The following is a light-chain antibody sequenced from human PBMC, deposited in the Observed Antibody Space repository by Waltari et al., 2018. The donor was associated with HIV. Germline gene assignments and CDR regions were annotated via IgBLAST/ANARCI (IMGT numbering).Light chain of an antibody. CDR1: SSNIGSNY. CDR2: MNN. V-gene: IGLV1-47*01. CDR3: CSYAGSNTFV. J-gene: IGLJ2*01. Sequence: QSVLTQPPSASGTPGQRVTISCSGSSSNIGSNYVYWYQQLPGTAPKLLIYMNNQRPSGVPDRFSGSKSGNTASLTISGLQAEDEADYSCCSYAGSNTFVFGGGTKLTVL.